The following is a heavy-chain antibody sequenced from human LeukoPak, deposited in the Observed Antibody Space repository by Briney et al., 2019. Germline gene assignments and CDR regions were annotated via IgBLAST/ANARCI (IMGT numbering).Heavy chain of an antibody. CDR2: IRNDGSNI. V-gene: IGHV3-7*04. D-gene: IGHD3-10*01. CDR1: GFDIRHYY. CDR3: ARDGSGRDFSLDY. Sequence: GGSLRLSCVASGFDIRHYYMSWVRQAPGKGLEWVADIRNDGSNIYNVGSVRGRFTISRDNAKNSLFLQMNSLKDEDTAVYYCARDGSGRDFSLDYWGQGTLVTVSS. J-gene: IGHJ4*02.